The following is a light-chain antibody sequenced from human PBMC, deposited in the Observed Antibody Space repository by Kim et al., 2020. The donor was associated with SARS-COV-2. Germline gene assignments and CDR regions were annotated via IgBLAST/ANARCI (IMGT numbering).Light chain of an antibody. CDR1: NIGTKG. Sequence: SYELTQPPSVSVAPGKTARITCGGNNIGTKGVHWYQQKPGQAPVLVIYYDSDRPSGIPERFSGSNSVNTATLTITRVEAGDEADYYCQVWGSSSDHVVFG. CDR2: YDS. CDR3: QVWGSSSDHVV. J-gene: IGLJ2*01. V-gene: IGLV3-21*04.